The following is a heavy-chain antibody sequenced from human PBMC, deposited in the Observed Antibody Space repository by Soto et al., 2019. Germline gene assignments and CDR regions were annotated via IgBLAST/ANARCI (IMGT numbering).Heavy chain of an antibody. CDR3: ARPYCDSTSCYTAWFDP. CDR2: VNPKSGNT. J-gene: IGHJ5*02. V-gene: IGHV1-8*01. Sequence: QVQLVQSGAEVKKPGASVKVSCKASGYSFSTYDINWVRQAAGQGLEWMGWVNPKSGNTDYAQRFRGRVSMTSNTSISTAYMELSALTPEDMAVYYCARPYCDSTSCYTAWFDPWGQGTLVTVSS. D-gene: IGHD2-2*02. CDR1: GYSFSTYD.